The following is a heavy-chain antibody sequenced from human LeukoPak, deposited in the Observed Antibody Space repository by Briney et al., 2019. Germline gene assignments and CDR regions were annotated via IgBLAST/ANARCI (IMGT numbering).Heavy chain of an antibody. V-gene: IGHV4-59*01. CDR1: GGSISSYY. Sequence: SETLSLTCTVSGGSISSYYWSWIRQPPGKGLEWIGYIYYSGSTNYNPSLKSRVTISVDTSKNQCSLKLSSVTAADTAVYYCARAYGDYPDYWGQGTLVTVSS. CDR3: ARAYGDYPDY. J-gene: IGHJ4*02. CDR2: IYYSGST. D-gene: IGHD4-17*01.